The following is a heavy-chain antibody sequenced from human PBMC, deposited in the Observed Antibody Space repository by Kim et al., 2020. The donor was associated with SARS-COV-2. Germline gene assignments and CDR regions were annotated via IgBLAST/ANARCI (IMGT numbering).Heavy chain of an antibody. V-gene: IGHV5-51*01. J-gene: IGHJ6*01. CDR3: ARHGGSYYRGYYYGMD. CDR2: IYPGDSDT. D-gene: IGHD1-26*01. Sequence: GESLKISCKGSGYSFTSYWHCLVRQMPGKGLELMGIIYPGDSDTRYSPSFQGQVTISADKSISTAHLLWSRLKAPDTATYYCARHGGSYYRGYYYGMD. CDR1: GYSFTSYW.